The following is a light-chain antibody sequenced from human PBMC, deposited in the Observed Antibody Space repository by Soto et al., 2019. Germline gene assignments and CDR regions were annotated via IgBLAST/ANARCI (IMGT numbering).Light chain of an antibody. CDR2: EGS. Sequence: QSVLTQPASVSVSPGQSITISCTGTSSDVGSYNLVSWYQQHPGKAPKLMIYEGSKRPSGVSNRFSGSKSGNTASLTISGLQAEDEADYYCCSYAGSSTPYVFGTGTKV. J-gene: IGLJ1*01. V-gene: IGLV2-23*01. CDR1: SSDVGSYNL. CDR3: CSYAGSSTPYV.